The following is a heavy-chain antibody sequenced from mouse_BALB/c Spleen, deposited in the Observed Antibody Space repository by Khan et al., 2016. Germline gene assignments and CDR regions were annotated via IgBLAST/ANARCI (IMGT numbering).Heavy chain of an antibody. D-gene: IGHD1-1*01. V-gene: IGHV5-6*02. CDR1: GFTFSSYG. J-gene: IGHJ1*01. Sequence: EVELVESGGDLVKPGGSLKLSCAASGFTFSSYGMSWVRQTPDKRLEWVATISSGGSYTYYPDSVNRRFTISRDNAKNTLYLQLSNLKAEYTAMYFCARRGYGSSSGDWYFDVWCAGTTVPVSS. CDR2: ISSGGSYT. CDR3: ARRGYGSSSGDWYFDV.